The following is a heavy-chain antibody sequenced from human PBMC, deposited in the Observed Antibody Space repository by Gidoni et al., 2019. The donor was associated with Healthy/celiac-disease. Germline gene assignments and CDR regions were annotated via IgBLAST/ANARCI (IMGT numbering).Heavy chain of an antibody. CDR2: ISSSSSYI. D-gene: IGHD5-12*01. CDR1: GSTFSSYS. J-gene: IGHJ4*02. Sequence: EVQLVESGGGLVKPGGSLRLCCAASGSTFSSYSMNWVRQAPGKGLEWVSSISSSSSYIYYADSVKGRFTISRDNAKNSLYLQMNSLRAEDTAVYYCAATKRSGYVGRWGQGTLVTVSS. V-gene: IGHV3-21*01. CDR3: AATKRSGYVGR.